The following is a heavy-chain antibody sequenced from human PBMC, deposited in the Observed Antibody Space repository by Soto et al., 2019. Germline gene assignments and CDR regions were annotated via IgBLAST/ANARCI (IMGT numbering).Heavy chain of an antibody. V-gene: IGHV4-59*01. CDR2: IYYSGST. J-gene: IGHJ4*02. Sequence: ASETLSLTCTVSGGSISSSYWSWIRQPPGKGLEWIGYIYYSGSTYYNPSLKSRVTISVDTSKNQFSLKMSSVTAADTAVYYCARLATRYYFDYWGQGTLVTVSS. CDR1: GGSISSSY. CDR3: ARLATRYYFDY. D-gene: IGHD1-1*01.